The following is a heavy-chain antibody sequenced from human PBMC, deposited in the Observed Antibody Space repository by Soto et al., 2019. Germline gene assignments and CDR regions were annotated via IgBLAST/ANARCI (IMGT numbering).Heavy chain of an antibody. CDR3: ARFYPKKSIAAAGTVWFDP. CDR1: GGSFSGYY. J-gene: IGHJ5*02. CDR2: INHSGST. Sequence: PSETLSLTCAVYGGSFSGYYWSRIRQPPGKGLEWIGEINHSGSTNYNPSLKSRVTISVDTSKNQFSLKLSSVTAADTAVYYCARFYPKKSIAAAGTVWFDPWGQGTLVTVSS. V-gene: IGHV4-34*01. D-gene: IGHD6-13*01.